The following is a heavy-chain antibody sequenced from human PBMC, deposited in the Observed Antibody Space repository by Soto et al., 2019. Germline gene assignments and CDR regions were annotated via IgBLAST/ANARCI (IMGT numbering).Heavy chain of an antibody. D-gene: IGHD4-17*01. CDR1: GYTFISYA. Sequence: QVQLVQSGAEVKKPGASVKVSCKASGYTFISYAIHWVRQAPGQRLEWLGWINAGSGYTAYSEKFQGRITLTRDISATTAYMELSSLRFEDTAVYYCASGLPGYFDYWGQGTLVTVSS. V-gene: IGHV1-3*01. J-gene: IGHJ4*02. CDR3: ASGLPGYFDY. CDR2: INAGSGYT.